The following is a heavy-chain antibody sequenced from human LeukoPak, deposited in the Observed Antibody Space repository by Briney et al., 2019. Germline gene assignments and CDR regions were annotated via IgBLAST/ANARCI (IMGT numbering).Heavy chain of an antibody. Sequence: SETLSLTCTISGSSITSVSHYWGWIRQPPGKGLEWIGDIYYTGSTYYSPSLRSRVTMSVHTSENQFSLRLNSVTAVDTAVYYCARRWGNIVGVTYEYWGRGTLVTVSS. J-gene: IGHJ4*02. CDR1: GSSITSVSHY. D-gene: IGHD3-16*01. CDR3: ARRWGNIVGVTYEY. CDR2: IYYTGST. V-gene: IGHV4-39*01.